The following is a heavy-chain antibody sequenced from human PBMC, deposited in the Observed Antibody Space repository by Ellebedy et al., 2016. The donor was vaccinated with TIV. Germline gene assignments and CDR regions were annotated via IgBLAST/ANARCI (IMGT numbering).Heavy chain of an antibody. J-gene: IGHJ2*01. CDR2: INTSGGRT. V-gene: IGHV1-46*01. D-gene: IGHD1-14*01. CDR1: GYTFISYY. Sequence: AASVKVSCKASGYTFISYYMHWVRQAPGQGLEWMGIINTSGGRTSYAQRFQGRVTMTSDTSTSTVYMELSSLRSEDTAVYYCATVPGARDWYFDLWGRGTLVTVSS. CDR3: ATVPGARDWYFDL.